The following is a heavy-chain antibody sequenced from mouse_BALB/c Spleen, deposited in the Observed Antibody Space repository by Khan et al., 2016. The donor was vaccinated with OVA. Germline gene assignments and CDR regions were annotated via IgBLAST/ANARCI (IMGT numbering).Heavy chain of an antibody. CDR1: GFSLTSYG. D-gene: IGHD1-1*02. Sequence: QIQLVQSGPGLVQPSQSLSITCTVSGFSLTSYGVHWVRQSPGTGLEWLGVIWSGGSTDYNAAFISRLSISKDNSKSQVFFKMNSLQANDTAIYSWARSGGLSFFYTMDYWGQGTSVTVSS. CDR3: ARSGGLSFFYTMDY. CDR2: IWSGGST. J-gene: IGHJ4*01. V-gene: IGHV2-2*02.